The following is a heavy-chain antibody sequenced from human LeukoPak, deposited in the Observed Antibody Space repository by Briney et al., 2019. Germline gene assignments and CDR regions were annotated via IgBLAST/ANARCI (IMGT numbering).Heavy chain of an antibody. CDR3: ARTNTVTTSFDY. J-gene: IGHJ4*02. V-gene: IGHV4-61*08. Sequence: SETLSLTCTVSGGSISSGGYYWSWIRQHPGKGLEWIGYIYYIGSTNYNPSLKSRVTISVDTSKNQFSLKLSSVTAADTAVYYCARTNTVTTSFDYWGQGTLFTVSS. CDR1: GGSISSGGYY. D-gene: IGHD4-17*01. CDR2: IYYIGST.